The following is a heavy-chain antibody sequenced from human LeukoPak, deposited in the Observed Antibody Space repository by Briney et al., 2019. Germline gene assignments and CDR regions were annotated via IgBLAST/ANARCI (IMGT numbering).Heavy chain of an antibody. CDR3: VKDQRGGRRWYYFDC. Sequence: SGGSLRLSCEGSGFTFSKYAMSWVRQAPGKGLEWVSGISDSGGGTYYADSVKGRFTTSRDNSKNTLYLQMNRLRAADTAVYFGVKDQRGGRRWYYFDCWGQGTLVTVS. V-gene: IGHV3-23*01. J-gene: IGHJ4*02. CDR2: ISDSGGGT. D-gene: IGHD2-15*01. CDR1: GFTFSKYA.